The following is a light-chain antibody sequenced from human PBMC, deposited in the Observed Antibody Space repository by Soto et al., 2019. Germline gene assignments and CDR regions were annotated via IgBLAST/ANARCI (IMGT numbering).Light chain of an antibody. CDR3: SSYTSSSTYV. CDR1: SGDVGGYNY. CDR2: EVS. Sequence: QSALAPPASFSGSPGQQRTTAFPCTSGDVGGYNYVSWYQQHPGKAPKLMIYEVSNRPSGVSNRFSGSKSGNTASLTISGLQAEDEADYYCSSYTSSSTYVFGTGTKVTVL. J-gene: IGLJ1*01. V-gene: IGLV2-14*01.